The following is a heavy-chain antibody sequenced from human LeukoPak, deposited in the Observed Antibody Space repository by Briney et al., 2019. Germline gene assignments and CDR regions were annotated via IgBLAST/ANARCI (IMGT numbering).Heavy chain of an antibody. CDR2: ISGSGNGT. J-gene: IGHJ6*02. V-gene: IGHV3-23*01. Sequence: PGGSLRLSCAASGFTFSTYAMSWVRQAPGKGLEWVSGISGSGNGTYYADSVKGRFTTSRDNSKNTLYLQMNSLRAEDTAVFYCARNTITGYYYGMDVWGQGTTVTVSS. CDR3: ARNTITGYYYGMDV. CDR1: GFTFSTYA. D-gene: IGHD3-10*01.